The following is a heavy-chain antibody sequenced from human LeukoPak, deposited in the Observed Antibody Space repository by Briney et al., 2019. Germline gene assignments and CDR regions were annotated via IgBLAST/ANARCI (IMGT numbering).Heavy chain of an antibody. CDR3: ARLVVTGSGRRGAFDI. V-gene: IGHV4-39*01. CDR1: GGSVSSGSYF. J-gene: IGHJ3*02. Sequence: SETLSLTCTVSGGSVSSGSYFWGWIRQPPGKGLEWIGNIYYRGSTYYNPSLKSRVTISVDTSKNQFSLKLSPVTAADTAVYYCARLVVTGSGRRGAFDIWGQGTMVTVSS. D-gene: IGHD3-10*01. CDR2: IYYRGST.